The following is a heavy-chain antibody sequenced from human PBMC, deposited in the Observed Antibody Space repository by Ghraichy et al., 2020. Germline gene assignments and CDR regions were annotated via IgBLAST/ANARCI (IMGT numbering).Heavy chain of an antibody. V-gene: IGHV3-23*01. Sequence: GGSLRLSCAASGFTFRNFAMTWVRQAPGEGLEWVSTISGNDGRTYYTDSVKGRFTISRDNSKNTLFLQMNRLRAEDTAVYYCAKEMGSGYNWFDYWGQGAQVTVSS. CDR2: ISGNDGRT. CDR1: GFTFRNFA. D-gene: IGHD5-24*01. J-gene: IGHJ4*02. CDR3: AKEMGSGYNWFDY.